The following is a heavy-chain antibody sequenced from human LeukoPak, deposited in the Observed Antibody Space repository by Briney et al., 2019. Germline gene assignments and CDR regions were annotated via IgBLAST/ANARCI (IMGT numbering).Heavy chain of an antibody. CDR1: GDCISSSNSTW. CDR2: IYHSGDT. V-gene: IGHV4-4*02. D-gene: IGHD5-18*01. J-gene: IGHJ4*02. Sequence: PSETLSLTCAVSGDCISSSNSTWWSWVRQSPGTGLEWIGEIYHSGDTNYNPSLKSRVTISVDKSKNQFSLKLSSVTAADTAVYYCAGQGHIGYTYGYWGQGTLVTVSS. CDR3: AGQGHIGYTYGY.